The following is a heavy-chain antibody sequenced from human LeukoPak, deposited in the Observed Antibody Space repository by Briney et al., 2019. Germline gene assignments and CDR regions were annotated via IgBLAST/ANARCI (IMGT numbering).Heavy chain of an antibody. D-gene: IGHD3-3*01. CDR2: IWYDGSNK. V-gene: IGHV3-33*01. Sequence: GGSLRLSCAASGFTFSSYGMLWIRQAPGKGLEWVAVIWYDGSNKYYADSVKGRFTISRDNSKNTLYLQMDSLRTEDPAVYYCTRELLYHYYEYWGQGTLVTVSS. CDR1: GFTFSSYG. J-gene: IGHJ4*02. CDR3: TRELLYHYYEY.